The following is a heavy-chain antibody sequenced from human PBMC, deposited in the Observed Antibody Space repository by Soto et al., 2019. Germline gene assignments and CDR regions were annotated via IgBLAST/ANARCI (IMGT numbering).Heavy chain of an antibody. CDR2: IYYSGST. CDR1: GGSISSYY. Sequence: SETLSLTCTVSGGSISSYYWSWIRQPPGKGLEWIGYIYYSGSTNYNPSLKSRVTISVDTSKNQFSLKVSSVTAADTAVYYCARIGGRSDYFDYWGQGTRVTVSS. J-gene: IGHJ4*02. CDR3: ARIGGRSDYFDY. D-gene: IGHD3-16*01. V-gene: IGHV4-59*01.